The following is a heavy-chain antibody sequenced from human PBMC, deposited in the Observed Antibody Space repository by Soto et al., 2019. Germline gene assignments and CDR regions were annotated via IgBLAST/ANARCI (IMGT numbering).Heavy chain of an antibody. CDR2: IKQDGSEK. CDR1: GFTFSSYW. Sequence: ESGGGLVQPGGSLRLSCEASGFTFSSYWMSWVRQAPGKGLEWVANIKQDGSEKYYVDSVKGRFTISRDNAKNLLYLQMNSLRAEDTAVYYCARDWTPFDYWGQGTLVTVSS. CDR3: ARDWTPFDY. V-gene: IGHV3-7*01. J-gene: IGHJ4*02. D-gene: IGHD3-3*01.